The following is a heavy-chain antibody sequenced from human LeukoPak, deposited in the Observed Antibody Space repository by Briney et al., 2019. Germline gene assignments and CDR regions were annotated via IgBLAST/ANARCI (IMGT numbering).Heavy chain of an antibody. CDR3: ARDLTMDHLDY. J-gene: IGHJ4*02. V-gene: IGHV3-30*02. CDR2: IWYDGTKK. D-gene: IGHD3-10*01. CDR1: GFTFSSYG. Sequence: GGSLRLSCAASGFTFSSYGMHWVRQAPGKGLEWVALIWYDGTKKYYADSVKGRFTIARDNSKNTLYLQMNSLRPEDTAVYYCARDLTMDHLDYWGQGTLVTVSS.